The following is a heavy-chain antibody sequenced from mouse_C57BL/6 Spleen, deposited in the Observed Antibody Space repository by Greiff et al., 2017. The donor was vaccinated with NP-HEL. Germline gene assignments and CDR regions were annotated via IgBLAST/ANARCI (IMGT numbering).Heavy chain of an antibody. CDR3: ARSDGYYGGYFDD. V-gene: IGHV1-58*01. J-gene: IGHJ2*01. D-gene: IGHD2-3*01. CDR1: GYTFTSYG. Sequence: VQLQQSGAELVRPGSSVKMSCTTSGYTFTSYGINWVKQRPGQGLEWIGYIYIGNGYTEYNEKFKGKATLTSDTSSSTAYMQLSSLTSEDSAIDFCARSDGYYGGYFDDWGQGTTLTVSS. CDR2: IYIGNGYT.